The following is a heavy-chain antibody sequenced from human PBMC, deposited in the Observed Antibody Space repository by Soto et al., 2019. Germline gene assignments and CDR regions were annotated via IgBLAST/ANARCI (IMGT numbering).Heavy chain of an antibody. CDR2: IIPIFGTA. J-gene: IGHJ6*02. CDR1: GGTFSSYA. CDR3: ARGGAREDDFWSGYYRYYYGMDV. D-gene: IGHD3-3*01. Sequence: ASVKVSCKASGGTFSSYAISWVRQAPGQGLEWMGGIIPIFGTANYAQEFQGRVTITADESTSTAYMELSSLRSEDTAVYYCARGGAREDDFWSGYYRYYYGMDVWGQGTTVTVSS. V-gene: IGHV1-69*13.